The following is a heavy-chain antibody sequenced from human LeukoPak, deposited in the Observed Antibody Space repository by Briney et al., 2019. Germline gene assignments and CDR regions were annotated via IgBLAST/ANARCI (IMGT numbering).Heavy chain of an antibody. CDR2: IHTDGGRT. CDR1: GFPFSSYW. CDR3: ARVRDGLYYFDY. J-gene: IGHJ4*02. Sequence: GGSLRLSCVASGFPFSSYWMHWVRQVPGKGLECVSRIHTDGGRTPYADSVKGRFTISRDNAKNTLYLQMYSLRVEDTAVYYCARVRDGLYYFDYWGQGTLVTVSS. V-gene: IGHV3-74*01.